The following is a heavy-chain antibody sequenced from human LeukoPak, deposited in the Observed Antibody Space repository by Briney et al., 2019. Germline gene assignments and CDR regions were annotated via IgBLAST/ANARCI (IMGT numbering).Heavy chain of an antibody. CDR2: ISGSGRTI. J-gene: IGHJ4*02. D-gene: IGHD6-6*01. Sequence: PGGSLRLSCAASGFTFSSYSMNWVRQAPGKGLEWVSYISGSGRTIYYADSVKGRFTISRDDAKNSLYLQMSSLRAEDTAIYYCARDRVDYSSSLGYWGQGTLVTVSS. V-gene: IGHV3-48*04. CDR3: ARDRVDYSSSLGY. CDR1: GFTFSSYS.